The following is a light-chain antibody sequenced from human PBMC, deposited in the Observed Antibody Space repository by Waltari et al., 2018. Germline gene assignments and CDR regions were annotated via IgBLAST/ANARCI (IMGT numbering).Light chain of an antibody. J-gene: IGKJ3*01. V-gene: IGKV3-20*01. Sequence: DIVLTQSPGTLSLSHGERATLSCRAIQSVSSSYLAWYQQKPGQAPRLLIFGASSRATGIPDRFSGSGSGTDFTLTISRLEPEDFAVYYCQQYGSSPGFTFGSGTKVDIK. CDR1: QSVSSSY. CDR3: QQYGSSPGFT. CDR2: GAS.